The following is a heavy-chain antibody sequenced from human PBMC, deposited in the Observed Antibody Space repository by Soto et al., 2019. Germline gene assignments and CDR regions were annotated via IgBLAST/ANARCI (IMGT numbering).Heavy chain of an antibody. J-gene: IGHJ6*02. V-gene: IGHV6-1*01. Sequence: SQTLSLTCAISGDSVSSNSAAWNWIRQSPSRGLEWLGRTYYRSKWYNDYAVSVKSRITINPDTSKNQFSLQLNSVTPEDTAVYYCARDPRYYDFWSDYYYGMDVWGQGTTVTVSS. D-gene: IGHD3-3*01. CDR1: GDSVSSNSAA. CDR3: ARDPRYYDFWSDYYYGMDV. CDR2: TYYRSKWYN.